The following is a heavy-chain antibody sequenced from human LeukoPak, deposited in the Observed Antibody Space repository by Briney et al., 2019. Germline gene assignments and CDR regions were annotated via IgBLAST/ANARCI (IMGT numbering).Heavy chain of an antibody. J-gene: IGHJ3*01. Sequence: KPGESLKISCKGFGYSFTSYWIGWVRQMPGKGLEWMGIIYPGDSDRRYSPSFQGQVTISADKSISTAYLQWSSLKASDSAMYYCARRADTGSTGGALDVWGQRTMVTVSS. CDR2: IYPGDSDR. CDR1: GYSFTSYW. CDR3: ARRADTGSTGGALDV. V-gene: IGHV5-51*01. D-gene: IGHD1-7*01.